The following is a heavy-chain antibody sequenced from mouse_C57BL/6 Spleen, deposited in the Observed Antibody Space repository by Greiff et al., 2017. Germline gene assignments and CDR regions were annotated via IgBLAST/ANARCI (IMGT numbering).Heavy chain of an antibody. D-gene: IGHD4-1*01. V-gene: IGHV1-62-2*01. J-gene: IGHJ4*01. Sequence: VQLQQSGAELVKPGASVKLSCKASGYTFTEYTIHWVKQRSRQGLEWIGWFYPGSGSIKYNEKFKDKATLTADKSSSTAYMELSRLTSDDSAVYFVASHEDHWVGFYAMDYWGQGTSVTVSS. CDR1: GYTFTEYT. CDR3: ASHEDHWVGFYAMDY. CDR2: FYPGSGSI.